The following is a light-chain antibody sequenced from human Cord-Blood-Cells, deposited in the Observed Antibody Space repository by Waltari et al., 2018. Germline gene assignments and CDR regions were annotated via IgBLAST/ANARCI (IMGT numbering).Light chain of an antibody. J-gene: IGLJ2*01. V-gene: IGLV1-47*01. CDR2: RNN. Sequence: QSVLTQPPSASGTPGQRVTISCSGSSPNIGSNYVYWYQQLPGTAPKLLIYRNNQRPSGVPARFSGSKAGTSASLAISGLRSEDEADYYCAAWDDSLSVVFGGGTKLTVL. CDR3: AAWDDSLSVV. CDR1: SPNIGSNY.